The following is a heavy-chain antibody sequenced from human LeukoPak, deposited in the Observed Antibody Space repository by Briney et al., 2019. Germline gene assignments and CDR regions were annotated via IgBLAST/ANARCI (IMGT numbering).Heavy chain of an antibody. CDR3: ARYIRRWGYFDY. D-gene: IGHD7-27*01. CDR2: ISSSGSTI. Sequence: GGSLRLSCAASGFTFSSYSMNWVRQAPGKGLEWVSYISSSGSTIYYADSVKGRFTISRDNAKNSLYLQMNSLRAEDTAVYYCARYIRRWGYFDYWGQGTLVTVSS. CDR1: GFTFSSYS. V-gene: IGHV3-48*04. J-gene: IGHJ4*02.